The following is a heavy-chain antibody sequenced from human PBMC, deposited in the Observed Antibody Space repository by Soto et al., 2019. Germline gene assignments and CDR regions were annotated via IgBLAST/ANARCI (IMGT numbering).Heavy chain of an antibody. CDR1: GFTFSSYA. Sequence: GGSLRLSCAASGFTFSSYAMHWVRQAPGKGLEWVAVISYDGSNKYYADSVKGRFTISRDNSKNTLYLQMNSLRAEDTAVYYCAREGNYGEGVLDYWGQGTLVTVSS. V-gene: IGHV3-30-3*01. D-gene: IGHD4-17*01. CDR3: AREGNYGEGVLDY. J-gene: IGHJ4*02. CDR2: ISYDGSNK.